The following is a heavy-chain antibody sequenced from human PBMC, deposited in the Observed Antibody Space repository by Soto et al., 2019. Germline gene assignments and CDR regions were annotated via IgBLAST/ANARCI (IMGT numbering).Heavy chain of an antibody. CDR3: ASPTPLIAAAGFDY. CDR1: GYSLSSGYY. CDR2: IYHSWST. J-gene: IGHJ4*02. D-gene: IGHD6-13*01. V-gene: IGHV4-38-2*01. Sequence: PSETLSLTCAVSGYSLSSGYYWGWLRQPPGKGLDWIGIIYHSWSTYYNPSLKSRITISVDTSKNQFSLKLSSVTAADTAVDYCASPTPLIAAAGFDYWGQGTLVTVSS.